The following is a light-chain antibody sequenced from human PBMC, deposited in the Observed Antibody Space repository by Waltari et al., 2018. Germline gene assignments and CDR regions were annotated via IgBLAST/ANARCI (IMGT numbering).Light chain of an antibody. CDR1: QGINNW. CDR3: QQGNSFPPT. CDR2: GAS. Sequence: DIQLTQSPFSVSASVGDQVIITCRASQGINNWLAWYQQKPGKAPKLLIYGASVLQTGVPSRFSGTGSGTDFTLTINNLQPEDFATYFCQQGNSFPPTFGQGTKVDVK. V-gene: IGKV1-12*01. J-gene: IGKJ1*01.